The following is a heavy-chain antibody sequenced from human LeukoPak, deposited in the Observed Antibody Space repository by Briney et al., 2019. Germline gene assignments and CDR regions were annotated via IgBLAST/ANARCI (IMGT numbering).Heavy chain of an antibody. CDR2: ISNSGST. V-gene: IGHV4-59*11. Sequence: SETLSLTCTVSAGSISSHYWTWIRQSPVKGLEGIGDISNSGSTSYNPSLKSRVTVSIDTSKNQFSLKLSSVTAADTAVYYCGRDALVGYFSYYYMDVWGKGTTVTVSS. J-gene: IGHJ6*03. CDR1: AGSISSHY. D-gene: IGHD2-15*01. CDR3: GRDALVGYFSYYYMDV.